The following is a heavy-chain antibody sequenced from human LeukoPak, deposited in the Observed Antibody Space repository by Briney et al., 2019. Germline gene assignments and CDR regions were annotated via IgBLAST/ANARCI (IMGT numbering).Heavy chain of an antibody. CDR3: ARRSGSSSWDYYFYYYMDV. Sequence: PSETLSLTCTVSGGSISSSSYYWGWIRQPPGKGLEWIGSINCSGSTYYNPSLKSRVTISVDTPKNQFALKLSSVTAADTAVYYCARRSGSSSWDYYFYYYMDVWGKGTPVTVSS. CDR2: INCSGST. V-gene: IGHV4-39*01. J-gene: IGHJ6*03. CDR1: GGSISSSSYY. D-gene: IGHD6-6*01.